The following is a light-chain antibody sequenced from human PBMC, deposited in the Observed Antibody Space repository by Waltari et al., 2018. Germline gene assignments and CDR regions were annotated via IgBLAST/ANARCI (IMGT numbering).Light chain of an antibody. CDR2: YDS. Sequence: SYVLNQPPSVSVAPGKTARISCGGTSLGTKTVHWYQQKPGQAPVLVIHYDSGRPSGHPERFSGSTSGNTATLTIKWVEAGDEAEYFCQVWDFTQGVFGGGTKLTVL. CDR3: QVWDFTQGV. J-gene: IGLJ3*02. V-gene: IGLV3-21*04. CDR1: SLGTKT.